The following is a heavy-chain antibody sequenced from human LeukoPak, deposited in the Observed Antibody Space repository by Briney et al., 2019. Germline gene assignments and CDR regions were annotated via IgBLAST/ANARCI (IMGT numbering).Heavy chain of an antibody. V-gene: IGHV7-4-1*02. CDR3: AREGYPFSNYYYYMDV. CDR2: INTNTGNP. D-gene: IGHD1-1*01. Sequence: ASVKVSCKASGYTFTSYAMNWVRQAPGQGREWMGWINTNTGNPTYAQGFTGRFVFSLDTSVSTAYLQISSLKAEDPAVYYCAREGYPFSNYYYYMDVWGKGTTVTVSS. J-gene: IGHJ6*03. CDR1: GYTFTSYA.